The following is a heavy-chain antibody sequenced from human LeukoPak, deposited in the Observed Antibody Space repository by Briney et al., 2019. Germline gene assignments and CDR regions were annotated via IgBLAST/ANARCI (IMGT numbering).Heavy chain of an antibody. CDR3: ARGRPVGASTVEDY. Sequence: QPGGSLRLSCAATGFTVSSNYMSWVRQAPGQGLEWVSVIYSGGSTYYADSVKGRFTISRDNSKNTLYLQMNNLRAEDTAVYYCARGRPVGASTVEDYWGQGTLVTVSS. V-gene: IGHV3-66*01. CDR2: IYSGGST. J-gene: IGHJ4*02. CDR1: GFTVSSNY. D-gene: IGHD1-26*01.